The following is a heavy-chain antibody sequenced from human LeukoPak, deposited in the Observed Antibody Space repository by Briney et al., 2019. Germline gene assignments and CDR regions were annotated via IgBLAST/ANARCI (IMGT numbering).Heavy chain of an antibody. Sequence: ASVTVSCKASGYTFTSYAMHWVRQAPGQRLEWMGWINAGNGNTKYPQKFQGRVTITRDTSASTAYMELSSLRSEDTAVYYCARPYDGSGYPDYWGQGTLVTVSS. D-gene: IGHD3-22*01. CDR3: ARPYDGSGYPDY. CDR1: GYTFTSYA. V-gene: IGHV1-3*01. J-gene: IGHJ4*02. CDR2: INAGNGNT.